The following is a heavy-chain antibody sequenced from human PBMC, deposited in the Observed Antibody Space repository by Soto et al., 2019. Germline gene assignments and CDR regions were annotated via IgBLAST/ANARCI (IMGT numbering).Heavy chain of an antibody. V-gene: IGHV1-18*01. CDR1: GYTFTSYG. J-gene: IGHJ5*02. D-gene: IGHD3-3*01. CDR3: ARVYDFGVVTNWFDP. CDR2: ISAYNGNT. Sequence: GASVKVSCKASGYTFTSYGISWVRQAPGQGLEWMGWISAYNGNTNYAQKLQGRVTMTTDTSTSTAYMELRSLRSDDTAVYYCARVYDFGVVTNWFDPWGQGTLVTVSS.